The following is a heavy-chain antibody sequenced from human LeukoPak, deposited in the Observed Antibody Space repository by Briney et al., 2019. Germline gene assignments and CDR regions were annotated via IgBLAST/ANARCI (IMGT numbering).Heavy chain of an antibody. CDR2: IYHSGST. CDR3: ARDRYGDHTYFDY. J-gene: IGHJ4*02. Sequence: SETLSLTCVVSGDSITSSRWWNWVRQAPGQGLEWIGYIYHSGSTYYNPSLKSRVTISVDRSKNQFSLKLNSVTAADTAVYYCARDRYGDHTYFDYWGQGTLVTVSS. CDR1: GDSITSSRW. V-gene: IGHV4/OR15-8*01. D-gene: IGHD4-17*01.